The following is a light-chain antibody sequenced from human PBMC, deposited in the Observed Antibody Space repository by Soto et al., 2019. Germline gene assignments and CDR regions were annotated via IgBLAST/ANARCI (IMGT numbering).Light chain of an antibody. CDR3: QKYNSAPRT. Sequence: DIQITQSPSSLSASVGDRVTITCRASQGISNYLDWYQQKPGKVPKLLIYAASTLKSGVPSRFSGSGSGTDFTLTISSLQHEDVATYYCQKYNSAPRTFGQGTKVEIK. CDR1: QGISNY. CDR2: AAS. J-gene: IGKJ1*01. V-gene: IGKV1-27*01.